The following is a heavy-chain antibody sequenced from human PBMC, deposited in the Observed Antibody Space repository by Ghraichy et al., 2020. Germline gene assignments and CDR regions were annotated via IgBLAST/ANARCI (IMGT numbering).Heavy chain of an antibody. V-gene: IGHV4-34*01. CDR1: DGSFRRYF. CDR3: AGSSGRK. J-gene: IGHJ4*02. CDR2: INHRGSV. Sequence: SETLSLTCAVSDGSFRRYFWSWIRQAPGEGLEWIGEINHRGSVNYNPSLSSLKSRVSLSVDTSKNQFSLTLTSVTAADSATYFCAGSSGRKWGQGTRVTVSS. D-gene: IGHD1-26*01.